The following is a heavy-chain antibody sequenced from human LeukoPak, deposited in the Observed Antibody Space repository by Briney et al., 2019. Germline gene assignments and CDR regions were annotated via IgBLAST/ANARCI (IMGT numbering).Heavy chain of an antibody. CDR2: IIPIFGTA. CDR3: ARSPRRLYCSSTSCYANWYFDL. V-gene: IGHV1-69*13. Sequence: SVKVSCKASGGTFSSYAISWVRQTPGQGLEWMGGIIPIFGTANYAQKFQGRVTITADESTSTAYMELSSLRSEDTAVYYCARSPRRLYCSSTSCYANWYFDLWGRGTLVTVSS. D-gene: IGHD2-2*01. CDR1: GGTFSSYA. J-gene: IGHJ2*01.